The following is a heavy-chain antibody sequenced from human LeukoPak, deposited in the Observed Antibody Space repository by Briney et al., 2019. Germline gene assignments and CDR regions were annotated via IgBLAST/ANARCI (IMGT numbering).Heavy chain of an antibody. CDR1: GGSISSYY. CDR2: IYTSGST. D-gene: IGHD4-23*01. V-gene: IGHV4-4*09. CDR3: ARLDSWGDYVGWFDP. Sequence: ETLSLTCTVSGGSISSYYWSWIRQPPGKGLEWIGYIYTSGSTNYNPSLKSRVTISVDTSKNQFSLKLSSVTAADTAVYYCARLDSWGDYVGWFDPWGQGPRSPSPQ. J-gene: IGHJ5*02.